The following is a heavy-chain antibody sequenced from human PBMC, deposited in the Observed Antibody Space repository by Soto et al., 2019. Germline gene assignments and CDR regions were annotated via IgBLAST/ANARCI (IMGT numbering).Heavy chain of an antibody. V-gene: IGHV1-58*01. J-gene: IGHJ6*02. Sequence: GASVKVSCKASGFTFTSSAVQWVRQARGQRLEWIGWIVVGSGNTNYAQKFQERVTITRDMSTSTAYMELSSLRSEDTAVYYCAAGSPSYDFWSGYYYYYYYGVDVWGQGTTVTVSS. CDR1: GFTFTSSA. CDR2: IVVGSGNT. D-gene: IGHD3-3*01. CDR3: AAGSPSYDFWSGYYYYYYYGVDV.